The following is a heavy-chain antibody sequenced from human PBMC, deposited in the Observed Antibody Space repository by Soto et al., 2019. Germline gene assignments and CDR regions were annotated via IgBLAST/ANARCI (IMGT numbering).Heavy chain of an antibody. CDR1: GGSVSSTNW. V-gene: IGHV4-4*02. D-gene: IGHD3-10*01. J-gene: IGHJ5*02. CDR3: ARHGRDYYGSGSYFSWFDH. Sequence: PSETLSLTCAVSGGSVSSTNWWTWVRQPPGKRLEWIGEIYHSGSPTYSPSFQGHVTISADKSISTAYLQWSSLKASDTAMYYCARHGRDYYGSGSYFSWFDHWGQGTLVTVSS. CDR2: IYHSGSP.